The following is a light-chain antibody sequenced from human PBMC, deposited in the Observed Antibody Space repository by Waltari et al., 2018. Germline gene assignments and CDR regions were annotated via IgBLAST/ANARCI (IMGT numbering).Light chain of an antibody. Sequence: QSALTQPASVSGSPGQSITISCTGTSSDVGGYDYVSWYQQHPGKAPKLLLYDVTKRPSGGSNRFSGSKSANTASLTISGLQAEDEADYYCFSYRRSSTWVFGEGTKLTVL. CDR3: FSYRRSSTWV. CDR2: DVT. V-gene: IGLV2-14*03. J-gene: IGLJ3*02. CDR1: SSDVGGYDY.